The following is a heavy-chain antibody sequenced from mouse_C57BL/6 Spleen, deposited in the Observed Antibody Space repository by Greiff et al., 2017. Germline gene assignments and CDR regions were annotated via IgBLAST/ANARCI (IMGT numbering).Heavy chain of an antibody. V-gene: IGHV2-9-1*01. Sequence: VKVVESGPGLVAPSQSLSITCTVSGFSLTSYAISWVRPPPGKGLEWLVVIWTGGGTNYNSALKSRLSISKDNSKSQVFLKMNSLQTDDTARYYCARNTGYYFDYWGQGTTLTVSS. CDR3: ARNTGYYFDY. CDR2: IWTGGGT. CDR1: GFSLTSYA. J-gene: IGHJ2*01.